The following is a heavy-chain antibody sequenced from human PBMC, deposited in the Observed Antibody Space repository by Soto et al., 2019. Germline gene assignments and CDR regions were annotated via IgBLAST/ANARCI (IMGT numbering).Heavy chain of an antibody. CDR2: IYSGGAT. J-gene: IGHJ2*01. D-gene: IGHD4-17*01. CDR3: ARVDYGDSGWYFDL. V-gene: IGHV3-53*01. Sequence: EVPLVESGGGLIQPGGSLRLSCAASGFTVTNKYMTWVRQAPGKGLEWVSLIYSGGATSYADSVKGRFTISRDNSTDILYLQMNSLRAEDTAVYYCARVDYGDSGWYFDLWGRGTLVTVSS. CDR1: GFTVTNKY.